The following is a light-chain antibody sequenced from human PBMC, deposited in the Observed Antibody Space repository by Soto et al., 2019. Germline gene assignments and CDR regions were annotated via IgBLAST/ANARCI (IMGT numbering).Light chain of an antibody. Sequence: EIVLTQSPGTLSLSPGERATLSCRASQSVSSTYLAWYQQKPCQTPRLLIYGASSRATGIPDRFNGSGSGTDFTLTIRRLEPEDFAVYYCQQRGSSLVAFGGGTKVEVK. CDR3: QQRGSSLVA. CDR2: GAS. CDR1: QSVSSTY. V-gene: IGKV3-20*01. J-gene: IGKJ4*01.